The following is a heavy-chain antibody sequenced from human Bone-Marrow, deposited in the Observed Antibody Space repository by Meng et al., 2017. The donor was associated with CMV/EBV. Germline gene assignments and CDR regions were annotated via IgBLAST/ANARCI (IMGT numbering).Heavy chain of an antibody. CDR1: GDSVSSNSAA. V-gene: IGHV6-1*01. J-gene: IGHJ4*02. Sequence: SQTRSLTCAISGDSVSSNSAAWNWIRQSPSRGLEWLGRTYYRSKWYNDYAVSVKSRITINPDTSKNQFSLQLNSVTPEDTAVYYCARDQYCSGGSCYRDRSFDYWGQGTLVTVSS. CDR3: ARDQYCSGGSCYRDRSFDY. CDR2: TYYRSKWYN. D-gene: IGHD2-15*01.